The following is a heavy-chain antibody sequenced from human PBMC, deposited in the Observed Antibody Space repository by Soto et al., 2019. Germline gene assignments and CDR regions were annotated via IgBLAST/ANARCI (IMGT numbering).Heavy chain of an antibody. Sequence: GGSLRLSCVASGFTFSSYWMSWVRQAPGKGLEWVANIKQDGSEKYYVDSVKGRFTISRDNAKNSLYLQMNSLRAEDTAVYYCARDRGGSRYNWFDPWGQGTLVTVSS. CDR3: ARDRGGSRYNWFDP. J-gene: IGHJ5*02. V-gene: IGHV3-7*03. CDR2: IKQDGSEK. D-gene: IGHD2-15*01. CDR1: GFTFSSYW.